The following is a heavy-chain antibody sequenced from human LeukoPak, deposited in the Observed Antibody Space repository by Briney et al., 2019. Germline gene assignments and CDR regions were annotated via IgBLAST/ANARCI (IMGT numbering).Heavy chain of an antibody. CDR1: GFTFSSYS. Sequence: GGSLRLSCAASGFTFSSYSMNWVRQAPGKGLEWVGFIKSKPYGGTTEYAASVKGRFTISRDDSKSIAYLQMNSLKTEDTAVYYCGSGSGWYSPDYWGQGTLVTVSS. J-gene: IGHJ4*02. CDR3: GSGSGWYSPDY. D-gene: IGHD6-19*01. CDR2: IKSKPYGGTT. V-gene: IGHV3-49*04.